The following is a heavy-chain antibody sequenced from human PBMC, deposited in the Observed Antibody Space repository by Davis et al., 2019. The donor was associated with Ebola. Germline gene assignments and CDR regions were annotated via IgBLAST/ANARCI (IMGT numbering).Heavy chain of an antibody. D-gene: IGHD3-22*01. CDR3: ARGWLRSGLDS. Sequence: PSETLSLTCAISGDSVSTAGWNWIRQSPSRGLEWLGRTYYKSKWYNDYAASVKSRITINPDTSKNQFSLQLNSVTPEDTALYYCARGWLRSGLDSWGQGSLVTVSS. V-gene: IGHV6-1*01. J-gene: IGHJ4*02. CDR1: GDSVSTAG. CDR2: TYYKSKWYN.